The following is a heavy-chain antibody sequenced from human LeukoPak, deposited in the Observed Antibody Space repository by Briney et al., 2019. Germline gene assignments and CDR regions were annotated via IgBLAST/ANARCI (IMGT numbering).Heavy chain of an antibody. CDR3: AREGVRGVIAY. V-gene: IGHV3-30*04. Sequence: GRSLRLSCAASGFTFTRFAMYWVRQAPGKGLEWVALISYDGSNKYYADSVKGRFTISRDNSKNTLYLQMNSLRAEDTAVYYCAREGVRGVIAYWGQGTLVTVSS. D-gene: IGHD3-10*01. J-gene: IGHJ4*02. CDR2: ISYDGSNK. CDR1: GFTFTRFA.